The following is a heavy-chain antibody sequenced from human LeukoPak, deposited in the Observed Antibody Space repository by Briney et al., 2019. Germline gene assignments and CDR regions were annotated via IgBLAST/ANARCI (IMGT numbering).Heavy chain of an antibody. D-gene: IGHD2-2*01. CDR3: ARDDFGQSLVAPAGRPHYYLDY. Sequence: GGSLRLSCAASGFTFSSYSMNWVRQAPGKGLEWVSSISSSSSYIYYADSVKGRFTISRDNAKNSLYLQMNSLRAEDTAVYYCARDDFGQSLVAPAGRPHYYLDYWGQGTLVTVSS. CDR2: ISSSSSYI. J-gene: IGHJ4*02. V-gene: IGHV3-21*01. CDR1: GFTFSSYS.